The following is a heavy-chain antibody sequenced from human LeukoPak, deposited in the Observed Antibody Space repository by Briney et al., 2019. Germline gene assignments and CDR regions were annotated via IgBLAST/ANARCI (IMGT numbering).Heavy chain of an antibody. Sequence: GGSLRLSCAASGFTFRSYGMHWVRQAPGKGLEWVAGIWYDGSNKYYTDSVKGRFTISRDNSKKTLYLQMNSLRAEDTSLYYCAKDQRSTGYYLDYWGQGTLVTVSS. V-gene: IGHV3-33*06. CDR3: AKDQRSTGYYLDY. J-gene: IGHJ4*02. D-gene: IGHD3-22*01. CDR1: GFTFRSYG. CDR2: IWYDGSNK.